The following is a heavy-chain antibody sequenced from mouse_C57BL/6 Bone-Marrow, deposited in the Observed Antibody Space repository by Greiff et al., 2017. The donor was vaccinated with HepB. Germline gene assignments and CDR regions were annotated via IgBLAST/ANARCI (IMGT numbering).Heavy chain of an antibody. CDR1: GFSLSTFGMG. CDR2: IWWDDDK. D-gene: IGHD1-1*01. Sequence: QVTLKVSGPGILQPSQTLSLTCSFSGFSLSTFGMGVGWIRQPSGKGLEWLAHIWWDDDKYYNPALKSRLTISKDTSKNQVFLKIANVDTADTATYYCARIWDYYGSSYDYFDYWGQGTTLTVSS. CDR3: ARIWDYYGSSYDYFDY. J-gene: IGHJ2*01. V-gene: IGHV8-8*01.